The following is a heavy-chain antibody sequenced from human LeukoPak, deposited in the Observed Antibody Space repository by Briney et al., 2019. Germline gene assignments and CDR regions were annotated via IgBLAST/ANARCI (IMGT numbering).Heavy chain of an antibody. D-gene: IGHD2-15*01. CDR3: TRDQGIPATTPRECFDY. J-gene: IGHJ4*02. Sequence: YAASVKGRFIISRDDSKSIAYLQMNSLKSEDTAIYYCTRDQGIPATTPRECFDYWGQGTPVTVSS. V-gene: IGHV3-49*02.